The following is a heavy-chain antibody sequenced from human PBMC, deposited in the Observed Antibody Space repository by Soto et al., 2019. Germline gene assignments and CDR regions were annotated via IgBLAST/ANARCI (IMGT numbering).Heavy chain of an antibody. CDR2: INPNSGDT. CDR3: AEERGGKAAAGGGDDSFDN. Sequence: ASVKVSCKASGYTLSDYYLQWVRQAPGQGLEWMGWINPNSGDTNYAQKFQGRVTLTRDTSINTAYMELTSLKLDDTAVYYCAEERGGKAAAGGGDDSFDNWGQGTMVTVSS. D-gene: IGHD6-13*01. V-gene: IGHV1-2*02. J-gene: IGHJ3*02. CDR1: GYTLSDYY.